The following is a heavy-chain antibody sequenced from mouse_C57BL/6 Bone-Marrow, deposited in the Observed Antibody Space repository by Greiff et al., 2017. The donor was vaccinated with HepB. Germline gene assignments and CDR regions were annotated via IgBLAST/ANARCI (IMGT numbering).Heavy chain of an antibody. V-gene: IGHV5-4*01. CDR2: ISDGGSYT. D-gene: IGHD1-1*01. Sequence: EVKVEESGGGLVKPGGSLKLSCAASGFTFSSYAMSWVRQTPEKRLEWVATISDGGSYTYYPDNVKGRFTISRDNAKNNLYLQMSHLKSEDTAMYYCARDVYGSSPYAMDYWGQGPSVTVSS. CDR1: GFTFSSYA. CDR3: ARDVYGSSPYAMDY. J-gene: IGHJ4*01.